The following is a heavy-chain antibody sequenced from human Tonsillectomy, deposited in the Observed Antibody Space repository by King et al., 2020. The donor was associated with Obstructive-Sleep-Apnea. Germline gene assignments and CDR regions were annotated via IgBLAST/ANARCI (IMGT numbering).Heavy chain of an antibody. D-gene: IGHD2-2*01. CDR2: IGIISSYI. CDR3: ARDHYCGSPTCYRGMDV. J-gene: IGHJ6*02. V-gene: IGHV3-21*01. CDR1: GFTFSTYS. Sequence: QLVQSGGGLVKRGGSLRLSCAASGFTFSTYSMNWVRQAPGKGLEWVSSIGIISSYIYYADSVKGRFTISRDNAKNSLYLQMNSLRAEDTAGYYCARDHYCGSPTCYRGMDVWGQGTTVTVSS.